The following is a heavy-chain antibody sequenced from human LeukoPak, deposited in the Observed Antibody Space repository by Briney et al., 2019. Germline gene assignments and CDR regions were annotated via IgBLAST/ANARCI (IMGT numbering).Heavy chain of an antibody. CDR1: GGSVSSTTYY. CDR2: INYSGST. V-gene: IGHV4-39*01. J-gene: IGHJ4*02. Sequence: SETLSLTCTVSGGSVSSTTYYWSWIRQPPGKGLEWLASINYSGSTYYNPSLKSRVTISVDTSENQFSLKLSSVTAADTSVYYCARYVVYGSGKYYFDYWGQGTLVTVSS. CDR3: ARYVVYGSGKYYFDY. D-gene: IGHD3-10*01.